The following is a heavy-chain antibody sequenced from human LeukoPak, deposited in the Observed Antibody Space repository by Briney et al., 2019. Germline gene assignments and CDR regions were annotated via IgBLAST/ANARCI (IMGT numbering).Heavy chain of an antibody. CDR2: ISSSSSYI. V-gene: IGHV3-21*01. D-gene: IGHD5-24*01. Sequence: GGTLRLSCAASGFTFSSYGMSWVRQAPGKGLEWVSSISSSSSYIYYADSVKGRFTISRDNAKNSLYLQMNSLRAEDTAVYYCARDVRTLGRWLQLREFDYWGQGTLVTVSS. CDR3: ARDVRTLGRWLQLREFDY. J-gene: IGHJ4*02. CDR1: GFTFSSYG.